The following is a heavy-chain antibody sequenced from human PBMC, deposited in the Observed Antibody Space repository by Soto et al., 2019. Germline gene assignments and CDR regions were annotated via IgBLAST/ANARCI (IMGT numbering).Heavy chain of an antibody. J-gene: IGHJ4*02. CDR1: GLTFGSRA. CDR3: ARGSTDSYPGSRIFDF. CDR2: ITDNGGDA. D-gene: IGHD3-10*01. Sequence: PGGSLRLSCVASGLTFGSRAMSWVRQAPGEGLQWVATITDNGGDAKYADSVRGRFVISRDNSKKTLYLQMTILTAEDSAMYFCARGSTDSYPGSRIFDFWGRGTLVTVSS. V-gene: IGHV3-23*01.